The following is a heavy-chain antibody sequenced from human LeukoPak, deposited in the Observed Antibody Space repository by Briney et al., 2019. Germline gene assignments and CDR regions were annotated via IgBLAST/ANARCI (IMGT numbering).Heavy chain of an antibody. CDR2: IYSGGST. CDR3: ARAAGIAVALFDY. CDR1: GFTVSSNY. Sequence: GGSLRLSCAASGFTVSSNYMSWVRQAPGKGLEWVSVIYSGGSTYNADSVKGRFTISRDNSKNTLYLQMNSLRAEDTAVYYCARAAGIAVALFDYWGREPWSPSLQ. D-gene: IGHD6-19*01. J-gene: IGHJ4*02. V-gene: IGHV3-53*01.